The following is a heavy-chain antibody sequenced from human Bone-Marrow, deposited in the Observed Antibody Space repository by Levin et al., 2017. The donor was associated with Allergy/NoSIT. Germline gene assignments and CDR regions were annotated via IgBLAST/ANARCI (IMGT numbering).Heavy chain of an antibody. V-gene: IGHV3-9*01. CDR3: AKHRFDMSAYDGSDI. D-gene: IGHD3-16*01. Sequence: GGSLRLSCVASGFTFVDYGMDWVRQGPGKGLEGVSGISWNSGRTTYADSVKGRFTISRDNANNSLFLPMNSLAGEDTALYYCAKHRFDMSAYDGSDIWGHGILVTVSS. J-gene: IGHJ3*02. CDR2: ISWNSGRT. CDR1: GFTFVDYG.